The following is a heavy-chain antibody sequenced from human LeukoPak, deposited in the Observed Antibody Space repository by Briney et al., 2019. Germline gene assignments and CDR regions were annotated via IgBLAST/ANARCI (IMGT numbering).Heavy chain of an antibody. CDR2: INAGNGNT. D-gene: IGHD3-10*01. Sequence: ASVKVSCKASGYIFSDYAVHWVRQAPGQRLEWMGWINAGNGNTKYSQKFQGRVTITRGASASTAYMELSSLRSEDTSVYYCARDLGLRGVTNSFDYWGQGTLVTVSS. CDR1: GYIFSDYA. J-gene: IGHJ4*02. V-gene: IGHV1-3*01. CDR3: ARDLGLRGVTNSFDY.